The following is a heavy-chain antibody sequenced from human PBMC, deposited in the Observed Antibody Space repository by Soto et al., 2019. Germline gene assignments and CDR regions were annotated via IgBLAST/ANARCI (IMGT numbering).Heavy chain of an antibody. D-gene: IGHD3-3*01. Sequence: ASVKVSCKASGYTFTSYGISWVRQAPGQGLEWMGWISAYNGNTNYAQKLQGRVTMTTDTSTSTAYMELRSLRSDDTAVYYCARGGEYDFWSGYRHNWFDPWGQGTLVTVSS. CDR3: ARGGEYDFWSGYRHNWFDP. V-gene: IGHV1-18*01. CDR2: ISAYNGNT. CDR1: GYTFTSYG. J-gene: IGHJ5*02.